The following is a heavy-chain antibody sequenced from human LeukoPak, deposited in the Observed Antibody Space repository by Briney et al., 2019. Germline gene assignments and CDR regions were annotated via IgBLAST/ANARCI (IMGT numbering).Heavy chain of an antibody. CDR1: GGSISSGGYS. CDR3: ASLYGSGSYYVDY. CDR2: IYHSGST. D-gene: IGHD3-10*01. V-gene: IGHV4-30-2*01. J-gene: IGHJ4*02. Sequence: SQTLSLTCAVSGGSISSGGYSWSWIRQPPGKGLEWIGYIYHSGSTYYNPSLKSRVTISVDRSKNQFSLKLSSVTAADTAVYYCASLYGSGSYYVDYWGQGTLVTVSP.